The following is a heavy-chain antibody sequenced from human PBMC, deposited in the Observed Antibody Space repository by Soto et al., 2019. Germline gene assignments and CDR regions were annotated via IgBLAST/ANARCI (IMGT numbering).Heavy chain of an antibody. D-gene: IGHD1-26*01. CDR2: INQYGNNK. V-gene: IGHV3-7*01. Sequence: GGSLRLSCAASGLTFSSFWMSWVRQAPGKGPEWVASINQYGNNKQYVDSVKGRFTISRDNAENSLYLQMNSLRAEDTAVYYCARDYRADWGPGTLVTVS. CDR1: GLTFSSFW. CDR3: ARDYRAD. J-gene: IGHJ4*02.